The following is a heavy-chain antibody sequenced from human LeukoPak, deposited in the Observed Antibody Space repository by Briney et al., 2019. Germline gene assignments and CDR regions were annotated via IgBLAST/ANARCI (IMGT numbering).Heavy chain of an antibody. V-gene: IGHV3-53*01. CDR1: GFTVSSNY. J-gene: IGHJ6*03. CDR2: IYSGGST. Sequence: GGSLRLSCAASGFTVSSNYMSWVRQAPGKGLEWVSVIYSGGSTYHADSVKGRFTISRDNSKNTLYLQMNSLRAEDTAVYYCARVMTTVVRAYYYYYMDVWGKGTTVTVSS. CDR3: ARVMTTVVRAYYYYYMDV. D-gene: IGHD4-23*01.